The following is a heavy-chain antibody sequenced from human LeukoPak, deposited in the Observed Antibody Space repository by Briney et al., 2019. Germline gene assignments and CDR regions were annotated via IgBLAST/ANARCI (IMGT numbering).Heavy chain of an antibody. J-gene: IGHJ4*02. V-gene: IGHV3-74*01. Sequence: GGSLRLSCAASGFTFSTHWMHWVRQAPGKGLVWVSRINSDGSTTTYADSVKGRFTISRDNAKNTLYLQMNSLRAEDTAVYYCAREQYDSGGYYHLPPQLLEYWGQGTLVTVSS. CDR2: INSDGSTT. D-gene: IGHD3-22*01. CDR1: GFTFSTHW. CDR3: AREQYDSGGYYHLPPQLLEY.